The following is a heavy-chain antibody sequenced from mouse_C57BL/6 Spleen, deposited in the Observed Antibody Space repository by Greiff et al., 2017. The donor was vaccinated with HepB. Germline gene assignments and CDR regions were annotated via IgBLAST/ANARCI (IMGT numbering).Heavy chain of an antibody. CDR2: INPSNGGT. D-gene: IGHD4-1*01. CDR3: ARGRTGTGYFDY. CDR1: GYTFTSYW. V-gene: IGHV1-53*01. J-gene: IGHJ2*01. Sequence: QVQLQQPGPELVKPGASVKLSCKASGYTFTSYWMHWVKQRPGQGLEWIGNINPSNGGTNYNEKFKSKATLTVDKSSSTAYMQLSSLTSEDSAVYYCARGRTGTGYFDYWGQGTTLTVSS.